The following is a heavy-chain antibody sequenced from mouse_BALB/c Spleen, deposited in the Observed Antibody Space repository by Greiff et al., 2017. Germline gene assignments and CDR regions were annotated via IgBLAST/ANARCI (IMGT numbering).Heavy chain of an antibody. CDR2: ISSGGGST. J-gene: IGHJ2*01. CDR1: GFAFSSYD. CDR3: ARERGLLRYYFDY. Sequence: EVQGVESGGGLVKPRGSLKLSCAASGFAFSSYDMSWVRQTPEKRLEWVAYISSGGGSTYYPDTVKGRFTISRDNAKNTLYLQMSSLKSEDTAMYYCARERGLLRYYFDYWGQGTTLTVSS. V-gene: IGHV5-12-1*01. D-gene: IGHD1-1*01.